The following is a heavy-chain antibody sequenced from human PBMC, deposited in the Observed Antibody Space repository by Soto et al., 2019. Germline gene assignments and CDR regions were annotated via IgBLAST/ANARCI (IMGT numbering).Heavy chain of an antibody. Sequence: QVQLQESGPGVVEPSQTLSLTCTVSGASMSSGDYYWTWIRQSPGKGLEWIGYIYDRGSTYYNPSLKSRVTISDDTSKSQFSLRLSSVTAADTAVYYCVRDGASMRNSLGFYYYGMDVWGQGTTVTVSS. CDR3: VRDGASMRNSLGFYYYGMDV. D-gene: IGHD2-21*01. V-gene: IGHV4-30-4*01. CDR2: IYDRGST. CDR1: GASMSSGDYY. J-gene: IGHJ6*02.